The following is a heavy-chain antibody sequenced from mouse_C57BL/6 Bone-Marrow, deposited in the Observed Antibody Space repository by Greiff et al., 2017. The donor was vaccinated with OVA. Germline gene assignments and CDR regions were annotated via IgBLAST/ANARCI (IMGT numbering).Heavy chain of an antibody. Sequence: QVQLQQPGAELVKPGASVKLSCKASGYTFTSYWMHWVKQRPGRGLEWIGRIDPNSGGTKYNEKFKSKATLTVDKPSSTAYMQLRSLTSEDSAVYYCARDYYGSRGYFDYWGQGTTLTVSS. CDR3: ARDYYGSRGYFDY. J-gene: IGHJ2*01. D-gene: IGHD1-1*01. CDR1: GYTFTSYW. V-gene: IGHV1-72*01. CDR2: IDPNSGGT.